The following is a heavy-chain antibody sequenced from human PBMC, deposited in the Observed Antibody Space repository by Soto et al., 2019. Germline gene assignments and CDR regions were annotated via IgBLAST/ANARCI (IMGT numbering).Heavy chain of an antibody. D-gene: IGHD3-10*01. J-gene: IGHJ6*02. CDR2: IIPIFGTA. V-gene: IGHV1-69*13. CDR3: ARDSSGSRTHYYYYGMDV. Sequence: SVKVSCKASGGTFSSYAISWVRQAPGQGLEWMGGIIPIFGTANYAQKFQGRVTITADESTSTAYMELSSLRSEDTAVYYCARDSSGSRTHYYYYGMDVWGQGTTVTVSS. CDR1: GGTFSSYA.